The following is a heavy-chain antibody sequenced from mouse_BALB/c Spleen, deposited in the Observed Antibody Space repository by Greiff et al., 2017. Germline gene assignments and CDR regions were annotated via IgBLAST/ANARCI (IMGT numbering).Heavy chain of an antibody. CDR2: INPSNGRT. Sequence: VQLQQPGAELVKPGASVKLSCKASGYTFTSYWMHWVKQRPGQGLEWIGEINPSNGRTNYNEKFKSKATLTVDKSSSTAYMQLSSLTSEDSAVYYCASLGSYGSLYYFDYWGQGTTLTVSS. CDR1: GYTFTSYW. D-gene: IGHD1-1*01. J-gene: IGHJ2*01. V-gene: IGHV1S81*02. CDR3: ASLGSYGSLYYFDY.